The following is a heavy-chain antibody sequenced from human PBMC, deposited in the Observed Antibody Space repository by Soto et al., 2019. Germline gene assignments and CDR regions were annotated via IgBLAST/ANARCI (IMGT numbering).Heavy chain of an antibody. D-gene: IGHD3-9*01. Sequence: ASVKVSCKASGYTFTSYAMHWVRQAPGQGLEWMGWVSPDSGNAGYAQQFQGRVSMTSDTSTSTVYMELTSLRSEDTAVYFCEVTTGYWGQGTMVTVSS. CDR3: EVTTGY. CDR1: GYTFTSYA. V-gene: IGHV1-8*02. J-gene: IGHJ4*02. CDR2: VSPDSGNA.